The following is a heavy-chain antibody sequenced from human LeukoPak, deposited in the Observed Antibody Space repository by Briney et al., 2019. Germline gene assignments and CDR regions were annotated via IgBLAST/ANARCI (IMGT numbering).Heavy chain of an antibody. CDR1: GGSLISRDYH. CDR2: IYHNANT. D-gene: IGHD6-13*01. J-gene: IGHJ4*02. CDR3: ARHSEDSSSCPFDY. V-gene: IGHV4-39*01. Sequence: SETLSLTCSVSGGSLISRDYHWGCVRQPRGRGLEWLRSIYHNANTFHSPSLKSRVFLSMDTSKNRFSLNVTSVAAADTAVYYCARHSEDSSSCPFDYWGQGTLVTVSS.